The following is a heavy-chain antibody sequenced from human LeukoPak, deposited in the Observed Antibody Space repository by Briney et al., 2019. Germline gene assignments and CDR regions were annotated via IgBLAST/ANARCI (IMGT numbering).Heavy chain of an antibody. CDR3: ARWQGELSSFDY. D-gene: IGHD3-16*02. CDR1: GFTVSSNY. V-gene: IGHV3-53*01. CDR2: IYSGGST. J-gene: IGHJ4*02. Sequence: GGSLRLSCAASGFTVSSNYMSWVRQAPGKGLEWVSVIYSGGSTYYADSVKGRFTISRDNSKNTLYLQMNSLRAEDTAVYYCARWQGELSSFDYWGQGNLITVSS.